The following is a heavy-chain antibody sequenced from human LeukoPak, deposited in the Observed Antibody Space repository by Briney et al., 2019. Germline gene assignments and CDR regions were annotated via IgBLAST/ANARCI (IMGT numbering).Heavy chain of an antibody. CDR3: ARDRLYYGSDY. CDR1: GFTFSSYA. Sequence: PGGSLRLSCAASGFTFSSYAMHWVRQAPGKGLEWVAVISYDGSNKYYADSVKGRFTISRDNSKNTLYLQMNSLRAEDTAVYYCARDRLYYGSDYWGQGTLVTVSS. D-gene: IGHD3-10*01. J-gene: IGHJ4*02. CDR2: ISYDGSNK. V-gene: IGHV3-30-3*01.